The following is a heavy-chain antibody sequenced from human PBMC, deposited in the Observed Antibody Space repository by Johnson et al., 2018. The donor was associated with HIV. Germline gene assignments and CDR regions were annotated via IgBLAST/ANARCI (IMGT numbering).Heavy chain of an antibody. Sequence: VQLVESGGVLVQPGGSLRLSCAASGFTVSSNEMSWVRQAPGKGLEWVSSISGGSTYYVDSVKGRFTISRDNSKNTLYLQMNSLRTEDTAMYYCAKDNLKRTRGSDAFDIWGQGTRVTVSS. V-gene: IGHV3-38-3*01. CDR2: ISGGST. D-gene: IGHD2-15*01. CDR1: GFTVSSNE. J-gene: IGHJ3*02. CDR3: AKDNLKRTRGSDAFDI.